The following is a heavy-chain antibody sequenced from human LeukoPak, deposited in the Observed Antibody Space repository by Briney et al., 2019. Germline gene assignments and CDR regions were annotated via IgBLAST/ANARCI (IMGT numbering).Heavy chain of an antibody. D-gene: IGHD3-3*01. CDR2: TIPVFGTA. V-gene: IGHV1-69*01. CDR1: GGTFSSYA. CDR3: AREVQGYDFWSGYYRERNWFDP. Sequence: GASVKVSCKASGGTFSSYAISWVRQAPGQGLEWMGGTIPVFGTAIYAQKFQGRVTITADESTSTAYMELSTLRSEDTAVYYCAREVQGYDFWSGYYRERNWFDPWGQGTLVTVSS. J-gene: IGHJ5*02.